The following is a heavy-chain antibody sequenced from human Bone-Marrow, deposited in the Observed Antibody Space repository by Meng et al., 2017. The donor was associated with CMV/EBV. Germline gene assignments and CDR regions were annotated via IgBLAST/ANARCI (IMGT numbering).Heavy chain of an antibody. Sequence: ASVKVSCKASGGTFTSYDINWVRQATGQGLEWMGWMNPNSGNTGYAQKFQGRVTMTRNTSISTAYMELSSLRSEDTAVYYCARGLAAAGYYFDYWGQGTLVTVSS. V-gene: IGHV1-8*01. CDR1: GGTFTSYD. CDR3: ARGLAAAGYYFDY. J-gene: IGHJ4*02. D-gene: IGHD6-13*01. CDR2: MNPNSGNT.